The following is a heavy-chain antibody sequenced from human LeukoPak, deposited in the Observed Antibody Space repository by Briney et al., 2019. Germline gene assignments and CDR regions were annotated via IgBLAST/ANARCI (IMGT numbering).Heavy chain of an antibody. CDR2: ISSSSSYI. J-gene: IGHJ5*02. D-gene: IGHD1-7*01. V-gene: IGHV3-21*01. CDR3: AREVGAGTTWFDP. CDR1: GFTFSSYS. Sequence: GGSLRLFCAASGFTFSSYSMNWVRQAPGKGLEWVSSISSSSSYIYYADSVKGRFTISRDNAKNSLYLQMNSLRAEDTAVYYCAREVGAGTTWFDPWGQRNPFTVSS.